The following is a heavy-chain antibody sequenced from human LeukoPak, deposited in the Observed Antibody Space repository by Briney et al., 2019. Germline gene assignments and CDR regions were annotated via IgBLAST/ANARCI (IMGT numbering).Heavy chain of an antibody. CDR1: GGTFSSYS. CDR3: ALVDSSSEGDYYMDV. J-gene: IGHJ6*03. V-gene: IGHV1-69*13. D-gene: IGHD6-6*01. CDR2: IIPIFGTA. Sequence: SVTVSCKASGGTFSSYSISWVRQAPGQGLEWMGGIIPIFGTANYAQKFQGRVTITADESTSTAYMELSSLRSEDTAVYYCALVDSSSEGDYYMDVWGKGTTVTVSS.